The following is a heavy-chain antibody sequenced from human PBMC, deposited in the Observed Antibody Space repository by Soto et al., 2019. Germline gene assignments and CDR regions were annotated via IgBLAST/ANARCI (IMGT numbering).Heavy chain of an antibody. CDR2: IYKSTTT. D-gene: IGHD2-15*01. CDR1: GDSISTVDYF. CDR3: ARGRYCLTGRCFPNWFDS. J-gene: IGHJ5*01. V-gene: IGHV4-30-4*01. Sequence: SETLSLTCSVSGDSISTVDYFWAWIRQPPGQALEYIGYIYKSTTTYYNPSFEGRVAISLDTSKSQFSLTVTSVTAADTAVYFCARGRYCLTGRCFPNWFDSWGQGT.